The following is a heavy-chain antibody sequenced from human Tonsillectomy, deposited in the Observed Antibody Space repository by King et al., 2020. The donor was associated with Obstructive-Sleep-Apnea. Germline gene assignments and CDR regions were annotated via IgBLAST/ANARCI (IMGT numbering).Heavy chain of an antibody. Sequence: VQLVESGGGVVQPGRSLKLSCAASGFTFSSYGMHWVRQAPAKGLEWVAVISYDGSNKYYGDSVKGRFTISRDNSKNTLYLQMNSLRAEDTAVYYCVRDRGGFRMGIGYWGQGTLVTVSS. J-gene: IGHJ4*02. D-gene: IGHD3-16*01. V-gene: IGHV3-30*03. CDR1: GFTFSSYG. CDR2: ISYDGSNK. CDR3: VRDRGGFRMGIGY.